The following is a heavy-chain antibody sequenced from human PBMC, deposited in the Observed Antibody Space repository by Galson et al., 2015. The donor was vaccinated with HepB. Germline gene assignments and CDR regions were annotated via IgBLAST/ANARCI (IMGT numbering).Heavy chain of an antibody. D-gene: IGHD3-3*01. CDR2: IKQDGSEK. CDR3: ARAAREWYYDFWSGKPAGFDP. Sequence: SLRLSCAASGFTFSSYWMSWVRQAPGKGLEWVANIKQDGSEKYYVDSVKGRFTISRDNAKNSLYLQMNSLRAEDTAVYYCARAAREWYYDFWSGKPAGFDPWGQGTLVTVSS. J-gene: IGHJ5*02. V-gene: IGHV3-7*03. CDR1: GFTFSSYW.